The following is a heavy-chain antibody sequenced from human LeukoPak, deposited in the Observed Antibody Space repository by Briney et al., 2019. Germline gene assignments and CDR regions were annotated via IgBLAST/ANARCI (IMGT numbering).Heavy chain of an antibody. CDR1: GDSVSSNTAA. CDR2: TYHGSEWSH. CDR3: ARDRKRRDGYNFYYYYYGMDV. Sequence: SQTLSLTCAISGDSVSSNTAAWNWIRQSPSRGLEWLGRTYHGSEWSHDFALSVKSRITINPDTSKNQFSLKLSSVTAADTAVYYCARDRKRRDGYNFYYYYYGMDVWGQGATVTVSS. V-gene: IGHV6-1*01. J-gene: IGHJ6*02. D-gene: IGHD5-12*01.